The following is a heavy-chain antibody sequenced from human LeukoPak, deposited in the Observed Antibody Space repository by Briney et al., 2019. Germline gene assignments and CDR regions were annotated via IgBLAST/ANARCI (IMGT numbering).Heavy chain of an antibody. Sequence: GGSLRLSCAASGFTFSSSAMSWVRQAPGKGLVWVSRINGDGSSTNYADPVKGRFTISRDNAKNTLYLQMNSLRADDTAVYYCASEGDSGYTYGHDYWGQGTLVTVSS. J-gene: IGHJ4*02. CDR2: INGDGSST. CDR3: ASEGDSGYTYGHDY. D-gene: IGHD5-18*01. V-gene: IGHV3-74*01. CDR1: GFTFSSSA.